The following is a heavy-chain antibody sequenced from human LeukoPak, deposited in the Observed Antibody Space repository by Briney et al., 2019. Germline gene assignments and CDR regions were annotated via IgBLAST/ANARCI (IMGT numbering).Heavy chain of an antibody. CDR3: ARYDYGGYYYYGMDV. D-gene: IGHD4-23*01. Sequence: SETLSLTCTVSGGSISSYYWSWIRQPPGKGLEWIGYIYYSGSTNYNPSLKSRVTISVDTPKNQFSLKLSSVTAADTAVYYCARYDYGGYYYYGMDVWGQGTTVTVSS. V-gene: IGHV4-59*01. CDR2: IYYSGST. J-gene: IGHJ6*02. CDR1: GGSISSYY.